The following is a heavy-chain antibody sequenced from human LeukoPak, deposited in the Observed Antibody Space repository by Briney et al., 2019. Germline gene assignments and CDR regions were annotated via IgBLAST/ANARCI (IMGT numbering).Heavy chain of an antibody. J-gene: IGHJ4*02. CDR2: INPNSGGT. CDR3: ARALAVAGTDFDY. D-gene: IGHD6-19*01. CDR1: GYTFTGYY. V-gene: IGHV1-2*02. Sequence: ASVKVSCKASGYTFTGYYMHWVRQAPGQGLEWMGWINPNSGGTNYAQEFQGRVTMTRDTSISTAYMELSRLRSDDTAVYYCARALAVAGTDFDYWGQGTLVTVSS.